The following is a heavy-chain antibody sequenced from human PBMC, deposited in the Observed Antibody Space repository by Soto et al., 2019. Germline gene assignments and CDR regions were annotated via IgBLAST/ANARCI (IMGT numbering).Heavy chain of an antibody. J-gene: IGHJ4*02. CDR2: ISYDGSNK. CDR1: GFTFSSYA. D-gene: IGHD5-12*01. Sequence: QVQLVESGGGVVQPGRSLRLSCAASGFTFSSYAMHWVRQAPGKGLEWVAVISYDGSNKYYADSVKGRFTISRDNSKNTLYLQMNSLRAEDTAVYYCAIREMATNADYWGQGTLVTVSS. V-gene: IGHV3-30-3*01. CDR3: AIREMATNADY.